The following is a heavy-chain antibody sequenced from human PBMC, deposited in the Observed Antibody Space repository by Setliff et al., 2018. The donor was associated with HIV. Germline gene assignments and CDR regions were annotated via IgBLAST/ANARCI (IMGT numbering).Heavy chain of an antibody. CDR1: GGSISSINW. Sequence: SETLSLTCAVSGGSISSINWWTWVRQTPGRGLEWIGEIYHSGSTNYNPSLKSRVTISVDKSQNQFSLKLTSVTAADTAVYYCARSFRGYSGSYFDYWGQGTQVTVS. J-gene: IGHJ4*02. V-gene: IGHV4-4*02. D-gene: IGHD1-26*01. CDR2: IYHSGST. CDR3: ARSFRGYSGSYFDY.